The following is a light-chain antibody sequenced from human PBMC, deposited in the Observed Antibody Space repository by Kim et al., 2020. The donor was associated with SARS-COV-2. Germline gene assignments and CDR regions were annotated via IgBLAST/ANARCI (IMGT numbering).Light chain of an antibody. J-gene: IGKJ2*01. Sequence: SASVGDSVGITGRASDGIANYLAWFQQKPGKAPKSLMYAASTLHSGVPSKVTGSGAGTDFTLTSSSLQPADFATYYCELYENSPYSFGQGTKLEI. CDR3: ELYENSPYS. CDR2: AAS. CDR1: DGIANY. V-gene: IGKV1-16*02.